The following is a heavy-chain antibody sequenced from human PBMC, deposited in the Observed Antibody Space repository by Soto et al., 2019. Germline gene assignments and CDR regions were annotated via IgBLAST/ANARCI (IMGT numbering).Heavy chain of an antibody. Sequence: SETLSLTCGVSGSSISSNNWWGWIRQPPGKGLEWIGYIFSTGHTSYNPSLKSRVTMSVDTSNNQFSLRLNSVTAVDTAVYYCASKPNSLYYFDFWGQGTLVTVSS. J-gene: IGHJ4*02. CDR3: ASKPNSLYYFDF. V-gene: IGHV4-28*01. CDR1: GSSISSNNW. D-gene: IGHD5-18*01. CDR2: IFSTGHT.